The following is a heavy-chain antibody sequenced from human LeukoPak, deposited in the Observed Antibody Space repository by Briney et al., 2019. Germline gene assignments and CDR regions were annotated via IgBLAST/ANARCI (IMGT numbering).Heavy chain of an antibody. J-gene: IGHJ4*02. CDR3: ARDVAALRLVDY. V-gene: IGHV1-2*02. CDR1: GYTFTAYY. Sequence: ASVKVSCKASGYTFTAYYMHWVRQAPGQGLEWVGWINSNSGGTNYAQNFQDRVTMTRDTSISTAYMELSRLTSDDTAIYYCARDVAALRLVDYWGQGTLVTVSS. D-gene: IGHD6-13*01. CDR2: INSNSGGT.